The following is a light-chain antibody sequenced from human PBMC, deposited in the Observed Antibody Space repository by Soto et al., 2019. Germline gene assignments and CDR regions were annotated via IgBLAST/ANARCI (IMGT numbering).Light chain of an antibody. CDR1: QSVSSN. V-gene: IGKV3-15*01. J-gene: IGKJ4*01. CDR2: GTS. Sequence: EIVMTQSPATLSVSPGERATLSCRASQSVSSNLAWYQQKPGQAPRLLIYGTSTRATDIPARFSGSGSGTEFTLTISSLQSEDFAVYHCQQYNNWPPTFGGGTKVEIK. CDR3: QQYNNWPPT.